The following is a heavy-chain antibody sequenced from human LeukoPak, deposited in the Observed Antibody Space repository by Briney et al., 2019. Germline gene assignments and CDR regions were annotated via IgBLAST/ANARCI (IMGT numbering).Heavy chain of an antibody. D-gene: IGHD1-26*01. CDR2: IYPGDSDT. J-gene: IGHJ5*02. V-gene: IGHV5-51*01. CDR1: YW. CDR3: ARAYSGSYATWPNWFDP. Sequence: YWSWVRQHPGKGLEWMGIIYPGDSDTRYSPSFQGQVTISADKSISTAYLQWSSLKASDTAMYYCARAYSGSYATWPNWFDPWGQGTLVTVSS.